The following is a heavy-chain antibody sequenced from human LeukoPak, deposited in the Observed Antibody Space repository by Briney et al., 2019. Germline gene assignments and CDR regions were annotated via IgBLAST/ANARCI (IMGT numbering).Heavy chain of an antibody. CDR1: GGSFSGYY. CDR3: ARRATNSRITMVRGVIVAANNHHFDY. J-gene: IGHJ4*02. V-gene: IGHV4-34*01. D-gene: IGHD3-10*01. Sequence: SETLSLTRAVYGGSFSGYYWSWIRQPPGKGLEWIGEINHSGSTNYNPSLKSRVTISVDTSKNQFSLKLSSVTAADTAVYYCARRATNSRITMVRGVIVAANNHHFDYWGQGTLVTVSS. CDR2: INHSGST.